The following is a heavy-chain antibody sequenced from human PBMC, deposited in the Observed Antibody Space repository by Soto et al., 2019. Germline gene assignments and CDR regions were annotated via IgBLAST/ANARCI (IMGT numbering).Heavy chain of an antibody. CDR1: GGSISSYY. CDR3: ARDIGYGDYGYDY. V-gene: IGHV4-59*01. D-gene: IGHD4-17*01. J-gene: IGHJ4*02. Sequence: SETLSLTCTVSGGSISSYYWSWIRQPPGKGLEWIGYIYYGGSTNYNPSLKSRVTISVDTSKNQFSLKLSSVTAADTAVYYCARDIGYGDYGYDYWGQGTLVTVSS. CDR2: IYYGGST.